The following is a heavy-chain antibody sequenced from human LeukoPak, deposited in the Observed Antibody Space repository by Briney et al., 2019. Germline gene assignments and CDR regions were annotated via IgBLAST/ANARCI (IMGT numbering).Heavy chain of an antibody. Sequence: PGGSLRLSCAASGFTFSSYAMSWVRQAPGKGLEWVSAISGSGGSTYYADSVKGRFTITRDNSKNTLYLQMNNLRAEDTAVYYCAKGEGSGESYYYYYGMDVWGKGTTVTVSS. CDR2: ISGSGGST. CDR1: GFTFSSYA. V-gene: IGHV3-23*01. CDR3: AKGEGSGESYYYYYGMDV. D-gene: IGHD3-10*01. J-gene: IGHJ6*04.